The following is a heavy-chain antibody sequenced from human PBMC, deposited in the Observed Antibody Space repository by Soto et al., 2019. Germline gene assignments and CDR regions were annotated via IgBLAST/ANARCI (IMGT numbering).Heavy chain of an antibody. CDR2: IKSKTDGGTT. Sequence: GGSLRLSCAASGFTFNNAWMNWVRQAPGKGLEWVGHIKSKTDGGTTDYAAPVKGRFIISRDDSKNTLYLQMNSLKTEDTAVYYCTTSNRALECLLYRGGRGERNYDYYGMDVWGQGT. CDR1: GFTFNNAW. CDR3: TTSNRALECLLYRGGRGERNYDYYGMDV. V-gene: IGHV3-15*07. D-gene: IGHD3-3*01. J-gene: IGHJ6*02.